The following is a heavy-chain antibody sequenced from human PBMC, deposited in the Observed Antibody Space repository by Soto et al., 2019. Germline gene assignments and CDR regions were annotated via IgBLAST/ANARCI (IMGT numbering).Heavy chain of an antibody. J-gene: IGHJ4*02. CDR3: ARERLRFKVLDY. CDR2: INPNSGGT. Sequence: ASVKVSCKASGYTFTGYYMHWVRQAPGQGLEWMGWINPNSGGTNYAQKFQGWVTMTRDTSISTAYMELSRLRSDDTAVYYCARERLRFKVLDYWGQGTLVTVSS. V-gene: IGHV1-2*04. D-gene: IGHD6-25*01. CDR1: GYTFTGYY.